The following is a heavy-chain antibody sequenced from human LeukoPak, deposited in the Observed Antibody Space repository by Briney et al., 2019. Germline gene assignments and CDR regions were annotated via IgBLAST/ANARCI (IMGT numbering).Heavy chain of an antibody. CDR3: ARDRVDCSSISCLENFDY. J-gene: IGHJ4*02. CDR1: GYTFTSYG. Sequence: ASVKVSCKASGYTFTSYGISWVRQAPGQGLEWMGWISAYNGNTNYAQKLQGRVTMTTDTSTNTACMELRSLRSDDTAVYYCARDRVDCSSISCLENFDYWGQGTLVTVSS. D-gene: IGHD2-2*01. CDR2: ISAYNGNT. V-gene: IGHV1-18*01.